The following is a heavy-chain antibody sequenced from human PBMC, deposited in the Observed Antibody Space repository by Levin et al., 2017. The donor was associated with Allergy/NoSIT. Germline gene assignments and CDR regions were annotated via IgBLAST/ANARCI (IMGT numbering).Heavy chain of an antibody. Sequence: GGSLRLSCAASGFTFSSYWMSWVRQAPGKGLEWVANIKQDGSEKYYVDSVKGRFTISRDNAKNSLYLQMNSLRAEDTAVYYCARDGSGYDYYYYGMDVWGQGTTVTVSS. CDR3: ARDGSGYDYYYYGMDV. D-gene: IGHD5-12*01. CDR1: GFTFSSYW. CDR2: IKQDGSEK. V-gene: IGHV3-7*04. J-gene: IGHJ6*02.